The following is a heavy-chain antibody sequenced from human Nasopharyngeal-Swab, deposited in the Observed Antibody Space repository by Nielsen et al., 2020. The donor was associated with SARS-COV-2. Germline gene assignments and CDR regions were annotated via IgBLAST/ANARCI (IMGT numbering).Heavy chain of an antibody. D-gene: IGHD6-19*01. CDR2: IYYSGST. V-gene: IGHV4-61*01. J-gene: IGHJ4*02. CDR3: ARSSGWYLDN. CDR1: GGSVSSGSYY. Sequence: SETLSLTCTVSGGSVSSGSYYWSWIRQPPGKGLEWIGYIYYSGSTNYNPSLKSRVTISVDTSKNQFSLKLSSVTAADTAVYYCARSSGWYLDNWGQGTLVTVSS.